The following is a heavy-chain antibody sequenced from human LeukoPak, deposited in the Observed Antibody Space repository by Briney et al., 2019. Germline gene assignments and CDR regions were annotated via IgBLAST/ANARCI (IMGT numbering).Heavy chain of an antibody. CDR3: ARAVYDYVWGSYRYETFDY. CDR2: INPNSGGT. Sequence: ASVKVSCKASGYTFTGYYMHWVRQAPGQGHEWMGWINPNSGGTNYAQKFQGRVTMTRDTSISTAYMELSRLRSDDTAVYYCARAVYDYVWGSYRYETFDYWGQGTLVTVSS. CDR1: GYTFTGYY. D-gene: IGHD3-16*02. J-gene: IGHJ4*02. V-gene: IGHV1-2*02.